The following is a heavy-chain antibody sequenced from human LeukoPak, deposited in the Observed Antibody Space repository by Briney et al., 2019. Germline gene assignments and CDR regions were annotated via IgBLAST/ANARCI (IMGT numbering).Heavy chain of an antibody. CDR3: AREPKDIVVVPAAMSRPLYYYYMDV. D-gene: IGHD2-2*01. CDR1: GGSISSYY. CDR2: IYTSGST. Sequence: SETLSLTCTVSGGSISSYYWSWIRQPAGKGLEWIGRIYTSGSTNYNPSLKSRVTMSVDTSKNQFSLKLSSVTAADTAVYYCAREPKDIVVVPAAMSRPLYYYYMDVWGKGTTVTVSS. V-gene: IGHV4-4*07. J-gene: IGHJ6*03.